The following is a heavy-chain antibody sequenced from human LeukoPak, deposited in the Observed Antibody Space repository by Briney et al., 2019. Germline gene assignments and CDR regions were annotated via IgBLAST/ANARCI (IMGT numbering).Heavy chain of an antibody. J-gene: IGHJ4*02. Sequence: ASVKVSCKASGGTFSSYAISWVRQAPGQGLEWMGGIIPIFGTANYAQKFQGRVTITADESTSTAYMELSSLRSEDTAVYYCAILLTTVTAAHDYWGQGTLVTVFS. CDR2: IIPIFGTA. D-gene: IGHD4-17*01. V-gene: IGHV1-69*13. CDR3: AILLTTVTAAHDY. CDR1: GGTFSSYA.